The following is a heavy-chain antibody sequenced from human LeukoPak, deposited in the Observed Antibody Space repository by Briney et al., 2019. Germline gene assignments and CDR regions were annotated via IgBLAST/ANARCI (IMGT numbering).Heavy chain of an antibody. CDR2: ISGSGGST. Sequence: PGGSLRLSCAASGFTFSSYAMSWVRQAPGKGLEWVSAISGSGGSTYYADSVKGRFTISRDNSKNTLYLQMNSLRAEDTAVYYCAKRKLTQAYYYDSSGYSASYFDYWGQGTLVTVSS. J-gene: IGHJ4*02. D-gene: IGHD3-22*01. CDR3: AKRKLTQAYYYDSSGYSASYFDY. V-gene: IGHV3-23*01. CDR1: GFTFSSYA.